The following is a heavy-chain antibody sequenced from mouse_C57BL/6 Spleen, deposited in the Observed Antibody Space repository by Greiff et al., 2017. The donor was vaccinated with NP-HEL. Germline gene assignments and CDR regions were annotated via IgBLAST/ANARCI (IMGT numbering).Heavy chain of an antibody. Sequence: DVKLVESGGGLVKPGGSLKLSCAASGFTFSSYAMSWVRQTPEKRLEWVATISDGGSYTYYPDNVKSRFTISRDNAKNNLYLQMSHLKSEDTAMYYCAREVATNFDVWGTGTTVTVSS. V-gene: IGHV5-4*01. J-gene: IGHJ1*03. D-gene: IGHD1-1*01. CDR2: ISDGGSYT. CDR1: GFTFSSYA. CDR3: AREVATNFDV.